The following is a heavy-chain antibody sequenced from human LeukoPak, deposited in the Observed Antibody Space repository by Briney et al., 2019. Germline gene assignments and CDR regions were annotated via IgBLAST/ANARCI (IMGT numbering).Heavy chain of an antibody. CDR1: GFTFSSYW. D-gene: IGHD3-10*01. J-gene: IGHJ4*02. CDR3: ARDLYYGSGSYGY. CDR2: IKQDGSEK. Sequence: GGSLRLSCAASGFTFSSYWMSWVRQAPGKGLEWVANIKQDGSEKYYADSVKGRFTISRDNAKNSLYLQMNSLRAEDTAVYYCARDLYYGSGSYGYWGQGTLVTVSS. V-gene: IGHV3-7*01.